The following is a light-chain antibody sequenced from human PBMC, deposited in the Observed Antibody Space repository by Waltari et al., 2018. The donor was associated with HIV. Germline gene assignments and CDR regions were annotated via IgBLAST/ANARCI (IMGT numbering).Light chain of an antibody. CDR3: QAWDSRTS. CDR1: KLGAKY. Sequence: SYELTQPPSVSVSPGQTASITCSRAKLGAKYVSWYQQKAGQSPVLVIFQDSKRPSGIPERFSGSNSGNTATLTISGTQAMDEADYYCQAWDSRTSFGGGTKLTVL. CDR2: QDS. V-gene: IGLV3-1*01. J-gene: IGLJ2*01.